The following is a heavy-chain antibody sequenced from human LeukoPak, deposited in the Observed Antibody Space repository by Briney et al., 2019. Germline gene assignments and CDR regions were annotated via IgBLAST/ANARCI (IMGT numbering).Heavy chain of an antibody. CDR2: INHSGST. V-gene: IGHV4-34*01. CDR1: GGSFRGYY. Sequence: SETLSLTCAVYGGSFRGYYWSWIRQPPGKGLEWIGEINHSGSTNYNPSLKSRVTISVDTSKNQFSLKLSSVTAADTAVYYCARATVERWWLPRYFQHWGQGTLVTVSS. CDR3: ARATVERWWLPRYFQH. J-gene: IGHJ1*01. D-gene: IGHD2-15*01.